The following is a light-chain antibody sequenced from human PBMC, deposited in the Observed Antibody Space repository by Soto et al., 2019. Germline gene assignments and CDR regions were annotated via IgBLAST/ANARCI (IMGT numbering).Light chain of an antibody. CDR3: QQYNKWPPYT. J-gene: IGKJ2*01. CDR1: QSVSRN. CDR2: GAS. V-gene: IGKV3-15*01. Sequence: EIVMTQSPANLSVSPGERATLSCRASQSVSRNLAWYQQKPGQGPRLLIYGASTRATSIPARFSGSGSGTEFTLTINSLQSEDFAVYYCQQYNKWPPYTFGQGTKLEI.